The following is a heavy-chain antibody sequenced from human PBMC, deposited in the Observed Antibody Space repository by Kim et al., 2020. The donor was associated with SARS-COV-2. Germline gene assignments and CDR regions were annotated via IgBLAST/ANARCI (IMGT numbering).Heavy chain of an antibody. Sequence: YNPSLKSRVTISADTSKNQFSLKLSSVTAADTAVYYCARVRVGALGWFDPWGQGTLVTVSS. D-gene: IGHD1-26*01. J-gene: IGHJ5*02. V-gene: IGHV4-30-2*04. CDR3: ARVRVGALGWFDP.